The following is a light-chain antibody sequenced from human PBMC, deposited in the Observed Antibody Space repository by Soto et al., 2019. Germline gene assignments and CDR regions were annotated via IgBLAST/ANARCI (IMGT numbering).Light chain of an antibody. CDR1: QSVSSY. J-gene: IGKJ5*01. V-gene: IGKV3-11*01. CDR2: DAS. CDR3: QQRSNWIT. Sequence: EIVLTQSPATLSLSPGESATLSCRASQSVSSYLACYQQKPGQAPRLLIYDASNRATGIPARFSGSGSGTDFTLTISSLEPEDFAVYYCQQRSNWITFGQGTRLEIK.